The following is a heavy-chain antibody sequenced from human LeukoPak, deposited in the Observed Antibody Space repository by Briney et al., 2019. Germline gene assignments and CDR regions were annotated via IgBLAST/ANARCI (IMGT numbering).Heavy chain of an antibody. J-gene: IGHJ4*02. V-gene: IGHV3-33*01. Sequence: GRSLRLSCAASGFTFSSYGMHWVRRAPGKGLEWVAVIWYDGSNKYYADSVKGRFTISRDNSKNTLYLQMNSLRAEDTAVYYCARSSGSYYDGPDYWGQGTLVTVSS. CDR1: GFTFSSYG. CDR3: ARSSGSYYDGPDY. CDR2: IWYDGSNK. D-gene: IGHD1-26*01.